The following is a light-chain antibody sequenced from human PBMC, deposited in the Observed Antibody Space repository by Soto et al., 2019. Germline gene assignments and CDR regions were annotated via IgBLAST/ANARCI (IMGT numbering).Light chain of an antibody. CDR3: AAWDDSLNGYV. Sequence: QSALTQSPSASGTPGQRVTISCSEGSSNIGGNTVNWYQQLPGTAPKLLIYSNNQRPSGVPDRFSGSKSGTSASLAISGLQSEDEADYYCAAWDDSLNGYVFGTGTKATVL. V-gene: IGLV1-44*01. CDR1: SSNIGGNT. CDR2: SNN. J-gene: IGLJ1*01.